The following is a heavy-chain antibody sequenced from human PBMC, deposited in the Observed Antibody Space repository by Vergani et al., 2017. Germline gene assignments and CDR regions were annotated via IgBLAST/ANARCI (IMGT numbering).Heavy chain of an antibody. D-gene: IGHD6-19*01. CDR2: LSASDRRT. CDR1: GFTFIMHA. J-gene: IGHJ3*02. V-gene: IGHV3-23*01. CDR3: AKVGRSEVAGTFGAFDI. Sequence: EVQLLESGGDLVQPGGSLRLSCAASGFTFIMHAMSWVRQAPGKGLEWVSTLSASDRRTHSADSVKGRFTISRDISKNTLFLHMNSLRPEDTAVYYCAKVGRSEVAGTFGAFDIWGQGTMVTVSS.